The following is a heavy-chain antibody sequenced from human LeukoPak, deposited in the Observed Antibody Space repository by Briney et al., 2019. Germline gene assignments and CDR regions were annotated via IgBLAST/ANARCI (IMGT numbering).Heavy chain of an antibody. Sequence: GGSLRLSCAASGFTFSSYGMHWVRQAPGKGLEWVAFIRYDGSNKYYADSVKGRFTISRDNSKNTLYLQMNSLRAEDTAVYYCAKDHYGSGSWDYWGQGTLVTVSS. CDR1: GFTFSSYG. CDR3: AKDHYGSGSWDY. CDR2: IRYDGSNK. D-gene: IGHD3-10*01. J-gene: IGHJ4*02. V-gene: IGHV3-30*02.